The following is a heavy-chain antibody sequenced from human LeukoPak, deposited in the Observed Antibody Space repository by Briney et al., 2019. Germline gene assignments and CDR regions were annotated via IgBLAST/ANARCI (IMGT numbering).Heavy chain of an antibody. Sequence: GGSLRLSCAASGFIYSHYGMHWFGQAPGKGLKWVAVIWSDGTNRFYAGSVKGRFTVSRDNSQNTLFLQMNSLRAEDTAVYYCVRDAQRGFDYSNSLAYWGHGTLVTVSS. V-gene: IGHV3-33*01. D-gene: IGHD4-11*01. CDR3: VRDAQRGFDYSNSLAY. CDR2: IWSDGTNR. CDR1: GFIYSHYG. J-gene: IGHJ4*01.